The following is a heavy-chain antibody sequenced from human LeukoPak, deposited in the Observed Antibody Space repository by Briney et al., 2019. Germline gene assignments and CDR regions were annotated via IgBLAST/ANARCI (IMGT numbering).Heavy chain of an antibody. CDR2: ISYIGST. V-gene: IGHV4-59*11. D-gene: IGHD4-17*01. J-gene: IGHJ3*02. CDR3: ARDLVTVTKGFDI. Sequence: PSETLSLTCAVSDDSFSSHYWTWILQPPGKGLEWIGYISYIGSTNYNPCLKSRVTNSIDTSKNQFSLQLSSVTAADTAVYYCARDLVTVTKGFDIWGQGTMVSVSS. CDR1: DDSFSSHY.